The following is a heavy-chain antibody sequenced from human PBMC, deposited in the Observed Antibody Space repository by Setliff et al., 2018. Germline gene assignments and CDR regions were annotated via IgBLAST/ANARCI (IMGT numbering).Heavy chain of an antibody. Sequence: ASVKVSCKASGYTFTGYFIHWVRQAPGQGLEWMGWINPKTGGTNYAQKFQGRVTMTRDASINTAFMHLSSLKSDDMAVYYCAREPYDYIWGSYRSPYFDHWGQGALVTVSS. D-gene: IGHD3-16*02. J-gene: IGHJ4*02. CDR3: AREPYDYIWGSYRSPYFDH. CDR2: INPKTGGT. V-gene: IGHV1-2*02. CDR1: GYTFTGYF.